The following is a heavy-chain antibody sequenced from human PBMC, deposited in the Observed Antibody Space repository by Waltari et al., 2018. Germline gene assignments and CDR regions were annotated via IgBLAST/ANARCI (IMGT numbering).Heavy chain of an antibody. Sequence: EVLLVEXGGGLVQPGRXLRLSXSASGXPFDAXAXHWVRHGAGKGLEWGSRISWRGGMVDYXDSVKGRFTISRXNGXKSLXXQXNSLRVEXXXLYDXGKDVNSNYXXWYCLDVXGQGTTVTVXS. J-gene: IGHJ6*02. CDR1: GXPFDAXA. V-gene: IGHV3-9*01. CDR3: GKDVNSNYXXWYCLDV. CDR2: ISWRGGMV. D-gene: IGHD4-4*01.